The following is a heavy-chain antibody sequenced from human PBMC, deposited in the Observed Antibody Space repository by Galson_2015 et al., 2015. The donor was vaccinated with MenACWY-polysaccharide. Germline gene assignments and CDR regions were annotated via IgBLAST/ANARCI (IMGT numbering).Heavy chain of an antibody. Sequence: SLRLSCAASGFSFSGHWMTWVRQAPGKGLEWVANINPDGSDKYYVDSVKGRFIISRDNAKNSVYLQMNGLRVEDTAMYYCGRHFDCAFDYRGQGALVTVSS. J-gene: IGHJ4*02. CDR3: GRHFDCAFDY. CDR1: GFSFSGHW. CDR2: INPDGSDK. D-gene: IGHD2-21*01. V-gene: IGHV3-7*01.